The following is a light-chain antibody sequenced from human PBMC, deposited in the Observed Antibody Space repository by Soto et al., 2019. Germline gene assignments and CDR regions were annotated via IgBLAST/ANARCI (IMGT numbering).Light chain of an antibody. Sequence: AIRMTQSPSSFSASTGDRVTITCRASQGISSYLAWYQQKPGKAPKLLIYDASSLESGVPSRFSGSGSGTEFTLTISSLQPDDFATYYCQQYNSYWTFGQGTKVDNK. J-gene: IGKJ1*01. CDR3: QQYNSYWT. CDR2: DAS. V-gene: IGKV1-8*01. CDR1: QGISSY.